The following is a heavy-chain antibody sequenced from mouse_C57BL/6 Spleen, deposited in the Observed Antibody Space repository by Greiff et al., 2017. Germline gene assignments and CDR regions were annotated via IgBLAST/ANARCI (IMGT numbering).Heavy chain of an antibody. J-gene: IGHJ3*01. CDR3: AREVAY. V-gene: IGHV1-54*01. CDR2: INPGSGGT. CDR1: GYAFTNYL. Sequence: QVQLQQSRAELVRPGTSVKVSCKASGYAFTNYLIEWVKQRPGQGLEWIGVINPGSGGTNYNEKFKGKATLTADKSSSTAYMQLSSLTSEDSAVYFCAREVAYGGQGTLVTVSA.